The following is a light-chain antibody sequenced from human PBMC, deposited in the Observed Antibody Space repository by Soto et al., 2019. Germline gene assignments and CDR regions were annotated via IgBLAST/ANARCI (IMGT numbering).Light chain of an antibody. J-gene: IGKJ4*01. CDR3: QQVNKYPRP. CDR2: GTS. CDR1: QDISNY. V-gene: IGKV1-9*01. Sequence: DIQLTQSPSFLSASVGDRVTITCRASQDISNYLAWYQQKPGKAPKLLIYGTSTLQSGVPSRFSGSGSGTEFNLTISSLQPEDFATYYCQQVNKYPRPFGGGTKVDIK.